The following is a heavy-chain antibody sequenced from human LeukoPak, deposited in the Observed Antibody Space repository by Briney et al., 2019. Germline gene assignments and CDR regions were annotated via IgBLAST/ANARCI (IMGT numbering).Heavy chain of an antibody. CDR1: GGSISSYY. CDR2: IYTSGST. Sequence: SETLSLTCTVSGGSISSYYWSWIRQPAGKGLERIGRIYTSGSTNYNPSLKSRVTMSVDTSKNQFSLKLSSVTAADTAVYYCARALDDSSGYDPLALGAFDIWGQGTMVTVSS. CDR3: ARALDDSSGYDPLALGAFDI. D-gene: IGHD3-22*01. V-gene: IGHV4-4*07. J-gene: IGHJ3*02.